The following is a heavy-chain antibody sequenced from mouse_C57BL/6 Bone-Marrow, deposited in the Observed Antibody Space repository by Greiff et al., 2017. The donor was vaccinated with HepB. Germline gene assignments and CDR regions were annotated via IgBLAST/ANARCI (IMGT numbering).Heavy chain of an antibody. CDR2: ISYSGST. V-gene: IGHV3-1*01. J-gene: IGHJ1*03. CDR1: GYSITSGYD. Sequence: EVMLVESGPGMVKPSQSLSLTCTVTGYSITSGYDWHWIRHFPGNKLEWMGYISYSGSTNYNPSLKSRISITHDTSKNHFFLKLNSVTTEDTATYYCARRGGYDYAYWYFDVWGTGTTVTVSS. CDR3: ARRGGYDYAYWYFDV. D-gene: IGHD2-4*01.